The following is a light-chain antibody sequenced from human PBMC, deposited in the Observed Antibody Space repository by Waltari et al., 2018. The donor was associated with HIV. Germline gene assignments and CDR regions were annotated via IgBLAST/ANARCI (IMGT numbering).Light chain of an antibody. CDR3: QQANNFPPT. V-gene: IGKV1-12*01. CDR1: QDISTW. J-gene: IGKJ2*01. Sequence: DIQMTQSPSSLSASIGDRGTISCRASQDISTWLGWYQQKPGKAPKRLIYAASTLQSGVPSRFRGSGSGTDFTLTINSMQPEDFATYYCQQANNFPPTFGQGTKLEIK. CDR2: AAS.